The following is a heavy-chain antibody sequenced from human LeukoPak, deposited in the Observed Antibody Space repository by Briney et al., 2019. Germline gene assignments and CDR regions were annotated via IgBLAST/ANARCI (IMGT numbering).Heavy chain of an antibody. CDR3: AREGDSRWGELSP. J-gene: IGHJ1*01. CDR2: IRFDGSEQ. D-gene: IGHD3-16*02. Sequence: GGSLRLSCAASGLTFSTYAIHWVRQAPGKGLEWVAAIRFDGSEQYYADSVKGRFIISRDNSKSTSNLQLNSLRAEDTAVYYCAREGDSRWGELSPWGQGTLVTVSS. CDR1: GLTFSTYA. V-gene: IGHV3-33*01.